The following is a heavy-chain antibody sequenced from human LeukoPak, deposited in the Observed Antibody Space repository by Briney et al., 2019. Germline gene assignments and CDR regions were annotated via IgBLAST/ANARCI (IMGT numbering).Heavy chain of an antibody. CDR2: ISSSSSYI. Sequence: GGSLRLSCAASGFTFSSYSMNWVRQAPGKGLEWVSSISSSSSYIYYADSVKGRFTISRDNAKNSLYLQMNSLRAEGTAVYYCARAPPGDYYDSSGYPYWGQGTLVTVSS. V-gene: IGHV3-21*01. CDR1: GFTFSSYS. CDR3: ARAPPGDYYDSSGYPY. J-gene: IGHJ4*02. D-gene: IGHD3-22*01.